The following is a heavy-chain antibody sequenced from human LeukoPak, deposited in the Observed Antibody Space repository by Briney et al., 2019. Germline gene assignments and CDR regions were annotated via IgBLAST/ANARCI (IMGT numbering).Heavy chain of an antibody. V-gene: IGHV3-20*04. CDR1: GCSFDDYG. Sequence: GGSLRLSCAASGCSFDDYGLTWVRQAPGKGLEWGFGINWNGDSTDYADSVKGRFTISRDNAKNSLYLQMNSLRAEDTALYYCARDLRVVITGSFDSWGQGTLVTVS. J-gene: IGHJ4*02. D-gene: IGHD3-22*01. CDR3: ARDLRVVITGSFDS. CDR2: INWNGDST.